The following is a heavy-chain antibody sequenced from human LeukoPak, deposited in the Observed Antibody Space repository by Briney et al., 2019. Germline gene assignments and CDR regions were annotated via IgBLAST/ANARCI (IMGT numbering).Heavy chain of an antibody. Sequence: GSLRLSCAASEFTFSSYGMSWVRQPPGKGLEWIGEIYHSGSTNYNPSLKSRVTISVDKSKNQFSLKLSSVTAADTAVYYCARFGWYYYGMDVWGQGTTVTVSS. CDR2: IYHSGST. V-gene: IGHV4-4*02. CDR1: EFTFSSYG. J-gene: IGHJ6*02. D-gene: IGHD3-10*01. CDR3: ARFGWYYYGMDV.